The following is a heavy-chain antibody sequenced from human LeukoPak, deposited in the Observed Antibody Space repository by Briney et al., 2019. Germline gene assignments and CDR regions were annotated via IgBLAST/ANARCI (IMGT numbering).Heavy chain of an antibody. CDR2: IYPADSDI. Sequence: GASLKISCKGSGYSINNYWIGWVRQMPGKGLEWMGIIYPADSDIRYSPSFQGQVTISADKSISTAYLQWSSLKASDTAMYYCARQEYCSGGSCYTWFDPWGQGTLVTVSS. J-gene: IGHJ5*02. CDR1: GYSINNYW. V-gene: IGHV5-51*01. D-gene: IGHD2-15*01. CDR3: ARQEYCSGGSCYTWFDP.